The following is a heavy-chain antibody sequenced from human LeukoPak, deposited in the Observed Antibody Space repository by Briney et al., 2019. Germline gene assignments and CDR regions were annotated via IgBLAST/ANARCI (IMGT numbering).Heavy chain of an antibody. V-gene: IGHV3-64*01. Sequence: GGSLRLSCAASGFTFSSYAMHWVRQAPGKGLEYVSAISSNGGSTYYANSVKGRFTISRDNSKNTLYLQMGSLRAEDMAVYYCARGPRGGDFDYWGQGTLVTVSS. D-gene: IGHD2-21*01. CDR2: ISSNGGST. J-gene: IGHJ4*02. CDR3: ARGPRGGDFDY. CDR1: GFTFSSYA.